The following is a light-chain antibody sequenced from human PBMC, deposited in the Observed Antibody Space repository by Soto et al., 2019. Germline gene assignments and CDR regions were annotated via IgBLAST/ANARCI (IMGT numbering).Light chain of an antibody. CDR1: SRDVGGYVY. Sequence: QSALTQPPSASGSPGESVTMSCTGTSRDVGGYVYVSWFQQHPGKAPKLIIFEVNKRPSGVPDRFSGSRSGNTASLTVSGLQIEDEADYYCSSYAGSNEMVFGGGTKLTVL. J-gene: IGLJ2*01. CDR3: SSYAGSNEMV. CDR2: EVN. V-gene: IGLV2-8*01.